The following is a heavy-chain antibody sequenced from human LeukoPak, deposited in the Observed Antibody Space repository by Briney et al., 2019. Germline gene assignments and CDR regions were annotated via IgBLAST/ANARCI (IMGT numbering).Heavy chain of an antibody. CDR1: GGTFSSYA. CDR3: ARDSPDAHDAFDI. Sequence: ASVKVSCKASGGTFSSYAISWVRQAPGQGLEWMGGIIPIFGTANYAQKFQGRVTITTDESTSTAYMKLSSLRSEDTAVYYCARDSPDAHDAFDIWGQGTMVTVSS. CDR2: IIPIFGTA. V-gene: IGHV1-69*05. D-gene: IGHD2-2*01. J-gene: IGHJ3*02.